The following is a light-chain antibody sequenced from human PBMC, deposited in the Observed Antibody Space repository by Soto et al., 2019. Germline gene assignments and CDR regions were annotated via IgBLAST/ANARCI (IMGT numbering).Light chain of an antibody. CDR2: GAS. V-gene: IGKV3-20*01. Sequence: EIVLTQSPGTLSLSPGERATLSCRASQSVSSSYLAWYQQKPGQAPRLLIYGASSRATGIPDRFSGSGSGTDFTHTISRLEPEDFAVYYCQQYGSSQWTFGKGPKVEIK. J-gene: IGKJ1*01. CDR1: QSVSSSY. CDR3: QQYGSSQWT.